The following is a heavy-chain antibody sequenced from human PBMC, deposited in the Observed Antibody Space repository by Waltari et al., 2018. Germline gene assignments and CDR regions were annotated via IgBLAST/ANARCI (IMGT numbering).Heavy chain of an antibody. J-gene: IGHJ5*02. CDR3: ARDPAGVGELLS. CDR2: IYSGGST. CDR1: GFTVSSNY. V-gene: IGHV3-53*02. Sequence: EVQLVETGGGLIQPGGSLRLSCAASGFTVSSNYMSWVRQAPGKGLEWVSVIYSGGSTYDADSGKGRFTISRDNSKNTLYLQMNSLRAEDTAVYYCARDPAGVGELLSWGQGTLVTVSS. D-gene: IGHD1-26*01.